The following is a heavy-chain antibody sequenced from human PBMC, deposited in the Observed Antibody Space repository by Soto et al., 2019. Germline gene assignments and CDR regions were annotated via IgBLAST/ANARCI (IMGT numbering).Heavy chain of an antibody. CDR2: ISSSSSTI. CDR3: ARDYSAAGYYYYGMDV. Sequence: PGGSLRLSCAASGFTVSSNYMSWVRQAPGKGLEWVSYISSSSSTIYYADSVKGRFTISRDNAKNSLYLQMNSLRDEDTAVYYCARDYSAAGYYYYGMDVWGQGTTVTVSS. V-gene: IGHV3-48*02. D-gene: IGHD6-13*01. CDR1: GFTVSSNY. J-gene: IGHJ6*02.